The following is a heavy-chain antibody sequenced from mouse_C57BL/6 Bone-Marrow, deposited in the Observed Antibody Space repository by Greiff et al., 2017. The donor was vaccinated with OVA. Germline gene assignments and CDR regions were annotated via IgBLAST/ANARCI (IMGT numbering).Heavy chain of an antibody. V-gene: IGHV1-64*01. CDR3: ARSGPYCDY. D-gene: IGHD4-1*01. CDR1: GYTFTSYW. Sequence: VQLQQPGAELVKPGASVKLSCKASGYTFTSYWMHWVKQRPGQGLEWIGMIHPNSGSTNYHEKFKSKATLTVDKSSSTAYMQLSSLTSEDSAVYYSARSGPYCDYWGQGTTLTVSS. J-gene: IGHJ2*01. CDR2: IHPNSGST.